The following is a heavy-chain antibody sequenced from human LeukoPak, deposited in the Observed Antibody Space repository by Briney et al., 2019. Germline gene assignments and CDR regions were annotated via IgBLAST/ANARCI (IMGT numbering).Heavy chain of an antibody. J-gene: IGHJ4*02. CDR3: AKDRRGLRYFDWLLVRWFDY. CDR1: GFTFSTYW. V-gene: IGHV3-74*01. D-gene: IGHD3-9*01. CDR2: INSDGRSI. Sequence: GGSLRLSCAASGFTFSTYWMHWVRQAPGKGLVWVSRINSDGRSINFADSVKGRFTISRDNAKNTLYLQMNSLRVEDTAVYYCAKDRRGLRYFDWLLVRWFDYWGQGTLVTVSS.